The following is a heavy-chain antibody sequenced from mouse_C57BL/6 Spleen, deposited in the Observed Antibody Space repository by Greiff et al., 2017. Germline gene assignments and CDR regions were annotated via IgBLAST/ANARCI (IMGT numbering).Heavy chain of an antibody. CDR2: IDPETGGT. Sequence: QVQLQQSGAELVRPGASVTLSCKASGYTFTDYEMHWVKQTPVHGLEWIGAIDPETGGTAYNQKFKGKAILTADKSSSTDYMELRSLTSEDSAVYYGTRGESNFLDYWGQGTTLTVSS. J-gene: IGHJ2*01. CDR3: TRGESNFLDY. CDR1: GYTFTDYE. V-gene: IGHV1-15*01. D-gene: IGHD2-5*01.